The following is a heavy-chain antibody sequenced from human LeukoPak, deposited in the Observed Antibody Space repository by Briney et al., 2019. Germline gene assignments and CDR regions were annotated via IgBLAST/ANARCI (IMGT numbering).Heavy chain of an antibody. CDR3: AKNSGNVLEWYMDV. Sequence: GASVKVSCKASGYSFIGYYLHWVRQAPGQGLEWMGWIYPETGDTNFAPNFQGRVTLTRDTSINTAYMELSRLRSDDTAMYFCAKNSGNVLEWYMDVWGTGTTVIVSS. J-gene: IGHJ6*03. CDR1: GYSFIGYY. D-gene: IGHD1-26*01. V-gene: IGHV1-2*02. CDR2: IYPETGDT.